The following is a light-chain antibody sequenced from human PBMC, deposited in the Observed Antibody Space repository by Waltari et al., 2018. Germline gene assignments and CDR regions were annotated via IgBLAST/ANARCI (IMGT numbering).Light chain of an antibody. J-gene: IGKJ1*01. CDR1: QRVSGY. CDR3: QQTYSNFRT. Sequence: DIQMTQSPSSLPASVGDSVTITCRTSQRVSGYLNWYQQKPGQAPKLLIYAASSLQSGVPSRFSGSGFGTDFTLTINGLQPEDFAVYYCQQTYSNFRTFGQETKVDVK. V-gene: IGKV1-39*01. CDR2: AAS.